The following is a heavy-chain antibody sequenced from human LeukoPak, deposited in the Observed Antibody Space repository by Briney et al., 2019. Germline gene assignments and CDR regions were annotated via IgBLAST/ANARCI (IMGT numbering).Heavy chain of an antibody. CDR2: IWYDGSNK. V-gene: IGHV3-33*01. CDR1: GFTFSSYG. CDR3: ARGRPGRDYISF. Sequence: GGSPRLSCAASGFTFSSYGMHWVRQAPGKGLEWVAVIWYDGSNKYYADSVKGRFTISRDNSKNTLYLQMNSLRAEDTAVYYCARGRPGRDYISFWGQGTLVTVSS. J-gene: IGHJ4*02. D-gene: IGHD4-11*01.